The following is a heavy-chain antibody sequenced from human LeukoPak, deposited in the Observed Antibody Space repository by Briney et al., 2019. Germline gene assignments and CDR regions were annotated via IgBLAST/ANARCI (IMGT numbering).Heavy chain of an antibody. CDR2: IYYSGRT. D-gene: IGHD3-22*01. V-gene: IGHV4-31*03. CDR3: ARGTVDLYDSSGYHAALPLDY. Sequence: PSGTLSLTCTVSGVSICRGGYYCSWIRQHPGEGLGWIGYIYYSGRTYYNPSLKSRVTISVGTAKNQFSMKLSSVTAADTAVYYGARGTVDLYDSSGYHAALPLDYWGQGTLVTVSS. CDR1: GVSICRGGYY. J-gene: IGHJ4*02.